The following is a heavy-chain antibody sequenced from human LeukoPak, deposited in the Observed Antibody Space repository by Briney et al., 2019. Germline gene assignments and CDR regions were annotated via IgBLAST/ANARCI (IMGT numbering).Heavy chain of an antibody. CDR2: IYYSGTT. CDR1: GGSISSYY. CDR3: ARGVYIAAARYGY. V-gene: IGHV4-59*01. J-gene: IGHJ4*02. D-gene: IGHD6-13*01. Sequence: PSETLSLTCTVSGGSISSYYWSWIRQPPGKGLEWIGYIYYSGTTNYNPSLKSRVTISVDTSKNQFSLKLSSVTAADTAVYYCARGVYIAAARYGYWGQGTLVAVSS.